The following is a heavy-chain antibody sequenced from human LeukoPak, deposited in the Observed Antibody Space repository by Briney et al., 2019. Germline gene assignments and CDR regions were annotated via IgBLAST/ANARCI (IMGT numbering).Heavy chain of an antibody. CDR1: VFTFNKYA. D-gene: IGHD1-1*01. Sequence: GGSLRLSCVASVFTFNKYAMTWVREAPGQRLECVSGISGSDARNTHSAQPVRGRFTLYRDTSNNMVSLQMNGLRAEHTAPFFCAKERKSGTTTWWSRVEYIYYAMDGWGQGTTVIVSS. V-gene: IGHV3-23*01. CDR2: ISGSDARNT. J-gene: IGHJ6*02. CDR3: AKERKSGTTTWWSRVEYIYYAMDG.